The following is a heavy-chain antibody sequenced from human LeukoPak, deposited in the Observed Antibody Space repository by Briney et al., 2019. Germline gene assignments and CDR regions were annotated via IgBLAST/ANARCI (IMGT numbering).Heavy chain of an antibody. CDR1: GFAFSTSW. CDR2: IKQDGSEK. J-gene: IGHJ5*02. Sequence: GGSLRLSCAASGFAFSTSWMSWVRQAPGKGLEGVANIKQDGSEKNYVDSVKGRFTISRDNAKNSLYLQMNSLRVEDTAVYYCASYSSTWGWFDPWGQGTLVTVSS. V-gene: IGHV3-7*01. D-gene: IGHD6-13*01. CDR3: ASYSSTWGWFDP.